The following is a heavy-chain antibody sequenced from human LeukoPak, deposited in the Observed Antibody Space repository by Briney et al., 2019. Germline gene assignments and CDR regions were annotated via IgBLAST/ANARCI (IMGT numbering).Heavy chain of an antibody. CDR1: GFSFSAAW. D-gene: IGHD5-12*01. CDR2: IKNDGSDK. CDR3: VNLGYSD. Sequence: GGSLRLSCEASGFSFSAAWMTWVRQAPGKGLEWVATIKNDGSDKYYVDSVKGRFTLSRDNAKNLVYLQMNSLRVEDTAVYYCVNLGYSDGGQGALVTVSS. V-gene: IGHV3-7*01. J-gene: IGHJ4*02.